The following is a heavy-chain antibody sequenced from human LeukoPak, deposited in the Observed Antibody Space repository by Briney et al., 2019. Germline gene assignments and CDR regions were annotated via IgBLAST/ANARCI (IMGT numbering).Heavy chain of an antibody. J-gene: IGHJ4*02. V-gene: IGHV3-74*01. CDR3: AKNLLSLWLIDN. Sequence: GGSLRLSCAASGFTFSSYWMHWVRQAPGKGLVWVSRVSSDGSITDYADSVKGQFTISRDNSKNTLYLQMNSLRAEDTALYYCAKNLLSLWLIDNWGQGTLVTVSS. CDR2: VSSDGSIT. CDR1: GFTFSSYW. D-gene: IGHD2-21*01.